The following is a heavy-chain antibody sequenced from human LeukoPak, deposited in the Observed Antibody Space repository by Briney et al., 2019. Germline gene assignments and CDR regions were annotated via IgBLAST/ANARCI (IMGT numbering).Heavy chain of an antibody. J-gene: IGHJ4*02. CDR3: AKVMWGYCSSTSCYTFDY. CDR2: ISTSSSYI. Sequence: TTGGSLRLSCAASGFTFSSYRMNWVRQAPGKGLEWVSSISTSSSYIHYADSVKGRFTISRDNAKNTLYLQMNSLRAEDTAVYYCAKVMWGYCSSTSCYTFDYWGQGTLVTVSS. CDR1: GFTFSSYR. V-gene: IGHV3-21*01. D-gene: IGHD2-2*02.